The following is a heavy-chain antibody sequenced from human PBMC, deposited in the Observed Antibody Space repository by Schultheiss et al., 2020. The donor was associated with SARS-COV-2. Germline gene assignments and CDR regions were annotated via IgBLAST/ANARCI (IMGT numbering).Heavy chain of an antibody. Sequence: GSLRLSCTVSGGSISSYYWSWIRQPAGKGLEWIGRIYSSGSTYYNPSLKSRVTISVDTSKNQFSLKLSSVTAADTAVYYCARMGAGLWNWNYREGRDAFDIWGQGTMVTVSS. V-gene: IGHV4-4*07. CDR3: ARMGAGLWNWNYREGRDAFDI. J-gene: IGHJ3*02. CDR2: IYSSGST. D-gene: IGHD1-7*01. CDR1: GGSISSYY.